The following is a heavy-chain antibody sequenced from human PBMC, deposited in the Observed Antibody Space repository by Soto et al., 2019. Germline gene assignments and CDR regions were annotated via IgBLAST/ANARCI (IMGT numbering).Heavy chain of an antibody. CDR1: GFTVSSNY. D-gene: IGHD3-22*01. Sequence: PGGSLRLSCAASGFTVSSNYMSWVRQAPGKGLEWVSVIYSGGSTYYADSVKGRFTISRDNSKNTLYLQMNSLRAEDTAVYYCARNYYDSGGGFDYWGQGTLVTV. CDR3: ARNYYDSGGGFDY. J-gene: IGHJ4*02. CDR2: IYSGGST. V-gene: IGHV3-53*01.